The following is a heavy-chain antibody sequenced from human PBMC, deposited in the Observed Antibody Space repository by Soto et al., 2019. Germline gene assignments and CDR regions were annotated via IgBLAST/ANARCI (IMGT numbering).Heavy chain of an antibody. CDR3: ARDHKGGYYYYGMDV. CDR2: ISSSGSTI. Sequence: PGGSLRLSCAASGFTFSRYSMNWVRQAPGKGLEWVSYISSSGSTIYYADSVKGRFTISRDNAKNSLYLQMNSLRAEDTAVYYCARDHKGGYYYYGMDVWGQGTTVTVSS. CDR1: GFTFSRYS. J-gene: IGHJ6*02. V-gene: IGHV3-48*04.